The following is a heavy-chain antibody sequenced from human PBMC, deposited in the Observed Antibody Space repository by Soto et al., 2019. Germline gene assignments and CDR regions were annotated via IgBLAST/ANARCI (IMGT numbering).Heavy chain of an antibody. CDR3: ARQAARNYIDS. CDR1: GFTFTDYS. V-gene: IGHV3-11*01. J-gene: IGHJ4*02. CDR2: IDSRGRTL. Sequence: PVGSLRLSCAASGFTFTDYSMSWIRQAPGKGLEWLAFIDSRGRTLSYADSVKGRFTISRDNAKNSLYLQMHSLRADDTAVYYCARQAARNYIDSWGQGDVVTVPQ. D-gene: IGHD6-6*01.